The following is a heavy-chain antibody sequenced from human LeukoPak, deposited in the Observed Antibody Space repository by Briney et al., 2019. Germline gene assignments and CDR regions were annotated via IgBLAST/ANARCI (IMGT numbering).Heavy chain of an antibody. V-gene: IGHV3-21*01. J-gene: IGHJ6*04. CDR1: GFTFSSYS. Sequence: GGSLRLSCAASGFTFSSYSMNWVRQAPGKGLEWVSSISSSSSYIYYADSVKGGFIISRDNAKNSLYLQMNSLRAEDTAVYYCAELGITMIGGVWGKGTTVTISS. CDR2: ISSSSSYI. D-gene: IGHD3-10*02. CDR3: AELGITMIGGV.